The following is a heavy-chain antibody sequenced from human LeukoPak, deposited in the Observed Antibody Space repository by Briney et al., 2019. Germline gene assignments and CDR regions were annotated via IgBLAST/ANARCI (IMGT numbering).Heavy chain of an antibody. CDR1: GGSISSYY. V-gene: IGHV4-59*08. D-gene: IGHD1-26*01. Sequence: SETLSLTCTVSGGSISSYYWSWIRQPPGKGLEWIGYIYYSGSTNYNPSLKSRVTISVDTSKNQFSLKLSSVTAADTAVYYCARRITIVGAPFDYWGQGTLVTVSS. CDR2: IYYSGST. CDR3: ARRITIVGAPFDY. J-gene: IGHJ4*02.